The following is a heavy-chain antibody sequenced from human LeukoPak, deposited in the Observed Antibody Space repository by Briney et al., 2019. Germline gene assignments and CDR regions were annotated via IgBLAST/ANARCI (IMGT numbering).Heavy chain of an antibody. CDR1: GGSFSGYY. Sequence: PSETLSLTCAVYGGSFSGYYWSWIRQPPGKGLEWIGEINHSGSTNYNPSLKSRVTISVDTSKNQFSLQLNSVTPEDTAVYYCARGWLQWLDWGQGTLVTVSS. CDR3: ARGWLQWLD. V-gene: IGHV4-34*01. CDR2: INHSGST. J-gene: IGHJ4*02. D-gene: IGHD5-24*01.